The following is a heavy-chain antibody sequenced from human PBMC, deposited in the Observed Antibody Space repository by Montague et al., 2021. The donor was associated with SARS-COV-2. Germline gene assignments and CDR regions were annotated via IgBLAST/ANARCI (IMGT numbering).Heavy chain of an antibody. D-gene: IGHD3-10*01. V-gene: IGHV2-5*01. CDR2: IYWYDEG. Sequence: PALWKPTQTLTLTCTFSGFSLDTSGAVVGWIRQPPVNALVWLAVIYWYDEGRYTPSLKSRLTIRTGTSKNQVVLTGTNMDPVDTATYFCGNFLRRGSPNWYLDFWGRGTLVTVSS. J-gene: IGHJ2*01. CDR1: GFSLDTSGAV. CDR3: GNFLRRGSPNWYLDF.